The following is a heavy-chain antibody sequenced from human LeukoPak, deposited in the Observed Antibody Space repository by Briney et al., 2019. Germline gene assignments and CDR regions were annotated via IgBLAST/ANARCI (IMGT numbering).Heavy chain of an antibody. CDR3: ARGGGVDTAMVRAYYYYYMDV. D-gene: IGHD5-18*01. CDR2: INPNSGGT. V-gene: IGHV1-2*02. CDR1: GYTFTGYY. Sequence: ASVKVSCKASGYTFTGYYMHWVRQAPGQGLEWMGWINPNSGGTNYAQKFQGRVTMTRDTSISTAYMELSRLRSDDTAVYYCARGGGVDTAMVRAYYYYYMDVWGKGTTVTVSS. J-gene: IGHJ6*03.